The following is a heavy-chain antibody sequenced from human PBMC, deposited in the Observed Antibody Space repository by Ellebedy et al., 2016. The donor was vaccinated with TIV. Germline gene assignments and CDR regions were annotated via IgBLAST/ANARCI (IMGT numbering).Heavy chain of an antibody. V-gene: IGHV3-7*01. J-gene: IGHJ3*02. Sequence: GGSLRLXCAASGFTFSSYWMSWVRQAPGKGLEWVANIKQDGSEKYYVDSVKGRFTISRDNAKNSLYLQMNSLRAEDTAVYYCARGGDSSGYYYLGAFDIWGQGTMVTVSS. CDR3: ARGGDSSGYYYLGAFDI. D-gene: IGHD3-22*01. CDR2: IKQDGSEK. CDR1: GFTFSSYW.